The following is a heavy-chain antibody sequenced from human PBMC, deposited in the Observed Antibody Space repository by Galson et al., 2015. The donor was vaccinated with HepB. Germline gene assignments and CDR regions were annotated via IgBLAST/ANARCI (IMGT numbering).Heavy chain of an antibody. CDR1: GFTFDDYT. D-gene: IGHD6-19*01. CDR2: ISWDGGST. J-gene: IGHJ4*02. V-gene: IGHV3-43*01. CDR3: ASGMAVGPQGLQSDYYFDY. Sequence: SLRLSCAASGFTFDDYTMHWVRQAPGKGLEWVSLISWDGGSTYYADSVKGRFTISRDNSKNSLYLQMNSLRTEDTALYYCASGMAVGPQGLQSDYYFDYWGQGTLVTVSS.